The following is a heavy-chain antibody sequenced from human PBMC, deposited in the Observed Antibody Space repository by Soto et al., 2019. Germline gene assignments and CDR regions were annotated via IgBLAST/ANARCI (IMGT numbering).Heavy chain of an antibody. D-gene: IGHD2-21*02. Sequence: GASVKVSCKASGYTFTSYDINWVRQATGQGLEWMGWMNPNSGNTGYAQKFQGRVTMTRNTSISTAYMELSSLRSEDTAVYYCASGCGGDCSHYYYYGMDVWGQGTTVTVSS. CDR3: ASGCGGDCSHYYYYGMDV. CDR2: MNPNSGNT. J-gene: IGHJ6*02. CDR1: GYTFTSYD. V-gene: IGHV1-8*01.